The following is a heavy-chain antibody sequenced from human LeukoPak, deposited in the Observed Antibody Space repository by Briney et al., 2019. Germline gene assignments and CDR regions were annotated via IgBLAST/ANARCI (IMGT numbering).Heavy chain of an antibody. CDR3: ARKINSGYVDDWFFDL. Sequence: SVKVSCKASGGTFSSYAISWVRRAPGQGLEWMGGIIPIFGTANYAQKFQGRVTMTRTTSITTAYLQLRSLSSEDTAVYYCARKINSGYVDDWFFDLWGRGTLVTVSS. D-gene: IGHD5-12*01. CDR1: GGTFSSYA. J-gene: IGHJ2*01. V-gene: IGHV1-69*05. CDR2: IIPIFGTA.